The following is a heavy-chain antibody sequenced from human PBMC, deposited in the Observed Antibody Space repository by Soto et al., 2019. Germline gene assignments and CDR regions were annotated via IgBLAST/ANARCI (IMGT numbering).Heavy chain of an antibody. CDR2: ISWNSGSI. CDR3: AKDNHGAFDI. Sequence: GGSLRLSCAASGFTFDDYAMHWVRQAPGKGLEWVSGISWNSGSIGYADSVKGRFTISRDNAKNSLYLQMNSLRAEDTALYYCAKDNHGAFDIWGQGTMVTVSS. CDR1: GFTFDDYA. V-gene: IGHV3-9*01. J-gene: IGHJ3*02.